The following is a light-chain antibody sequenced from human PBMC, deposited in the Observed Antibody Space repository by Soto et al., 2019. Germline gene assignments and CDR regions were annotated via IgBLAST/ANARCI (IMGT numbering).Light chain of an antibody. CDR2: DAT. V-gene: IGKV1-33*01. CDR3: QQYDKLPIT. J-gene: IGKJ5*01. CDR1: QDISNY. Sequence: DIQMTQSPSSLSASVGDRVTITCQASQDISNYLNWYQQKPGKAPKLLIDDATNLETGVPPRFSASRSGTDFTFTISSLQPEDIATYYCQQYDKLPITFGQGTRLEIK.